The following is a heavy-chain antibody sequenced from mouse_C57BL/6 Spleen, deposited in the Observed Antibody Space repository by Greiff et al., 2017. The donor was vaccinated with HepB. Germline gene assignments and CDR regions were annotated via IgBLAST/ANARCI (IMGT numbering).Heavy chain of an antibody. Sequence: VQLQQSGAELVKPGASVKMSCKASGYTLTSYWITWVKQRPGQGLEWMGDIYPGSGSTNYNEKFKSKATLTVDTSSSTAYMQLSSLTSEDSAVYYCARAGYYEGYFDVWGTVTTVTVSS. CDR2: IYPGSGST. V-gene: IGHV1-55*01. CDR1: GYTLTSYW. D-gene: IGHD2-3*01. J-gene: IGHJ1*03. CDR3: ARAGYYEGYFDV.